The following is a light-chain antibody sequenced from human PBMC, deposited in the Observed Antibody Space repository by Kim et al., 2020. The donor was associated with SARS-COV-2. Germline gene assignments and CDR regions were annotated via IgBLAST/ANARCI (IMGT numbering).Light chain of an antibody. CDR2: EVS. J-gene: IGKJ2*01. CDR3: QQRTNWPT. V-gene: IGKV3-11*01. Sequence: LTLSPEEKAPLSCRASQSVNNYLAWYQQRPSQAPRLLIYEVSTRATGIPDRFSGSGSGTDFTLTISSLEPEDFAVYYCQQRTNWPTFGQGTKLEI. CDR1: QSVNNY.